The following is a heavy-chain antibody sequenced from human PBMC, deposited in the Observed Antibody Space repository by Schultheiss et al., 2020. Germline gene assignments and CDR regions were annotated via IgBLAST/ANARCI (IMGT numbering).Heavy chain of an antibody. CDR3: ARPASGYDKGPYYYYGMDV. CDR2: IIPILGIA. J-gene: IGHJ6*04. Sequence: ASVKVSCKASGYTFTSYYMHWVRQAPGQGLEWMGRIIPILGIANYAQKFQGRVTMTTDTSTSTAYMELRSLRSDDTAVYYCARPASGYDKGPYYYYGMDVWGKGTTGTVS. CDR1: GYTFTSYY. D-gene: IGHD5-12*01. V-gene: IGHV1-46*01.